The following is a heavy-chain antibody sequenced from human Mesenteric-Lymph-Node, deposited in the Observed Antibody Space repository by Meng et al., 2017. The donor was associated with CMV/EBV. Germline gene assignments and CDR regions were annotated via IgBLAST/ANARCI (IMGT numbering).Heavy chain of an antibody. CDR1: GFTFSSYS. V-gene: IGHV3-21*01. CDR2: ISSSSYI. Sequence: GESLKISCAASGFTFSSYSMNWVRQAPGKGLEWVSSISSSSYIYYADSVKGRFTISRDNAKNSLYLQMNSLRAEDTAVYYCAREYDFWSGYYRAAFFDSWGQGTLVTVSS. D-gene: IGHD3-3*01. CDR3: AREYDFWSGYYRAAFFDS. J-gene: IGHJ4*02.